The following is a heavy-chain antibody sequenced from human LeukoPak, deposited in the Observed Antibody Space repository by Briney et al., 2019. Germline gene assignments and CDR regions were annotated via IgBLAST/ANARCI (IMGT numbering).Heavy chain of an antibody. CDR2: IYYSGST. CDR3: ARRPRITIFGVDHYFDY. J-gene: IGHJ4*02. CDR1: GGSISSSSYY. Sequence: SETLSLTCTVSGGSISSSSYYWGWIRQPPGKGLEWIGSIYYSGSTYYNPSPKSRVTISVDTSKNQFSLKLSSVTAADTAVYYCARRPRITIFGVDHYFDYWGQGTLVTVSS. D-gene: IGHD3-3*01. V-gene: IGHV4-39*01.